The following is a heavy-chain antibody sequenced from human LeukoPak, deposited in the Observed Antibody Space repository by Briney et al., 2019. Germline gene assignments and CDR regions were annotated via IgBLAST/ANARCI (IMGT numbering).Heavy chain of an antibody. J-gene: IGHJ4*02. CDR1: GGSISNYY. CDR2: IYTSGST. D-gene: IGHD1-1*01. V-gene: IGHV4-4*07. Sequence: SETLSLTCAVSGGSISNYYWSWIRQPAGNGLEWIGRIYTSGSTNYNPSLKSRATMSVDTSKNQFSLKLNSVTAADTAVYYCAREQGTGTSSRYFDYWGQGTLVTVSS. CDR3: AREQGTGTSSRYFDY.